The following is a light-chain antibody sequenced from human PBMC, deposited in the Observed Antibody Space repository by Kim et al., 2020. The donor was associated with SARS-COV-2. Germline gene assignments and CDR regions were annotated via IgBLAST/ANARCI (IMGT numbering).Light chain of an antibody. CDR3: QVWDSSSDHVV. Sequence: QGKTARITRGGNTIGSESVHWYQQKPGQAPVLVIYYDSDRPSGIPERFSGSNSGNTATLTISRVEAGDEADYYCQVWDSSSDHVVFGGGTQLTVL. CDR1: TIGSES. V-gene: IGLV3-21*04. CDR2: YDS. J-gene: IGLJ2*01.